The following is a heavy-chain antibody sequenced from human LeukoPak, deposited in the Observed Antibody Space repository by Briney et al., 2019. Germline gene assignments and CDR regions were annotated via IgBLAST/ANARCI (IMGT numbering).Heavy chain of an antibody. V-gene: IGHV5-51*01. D-gene: IGHD5-18*01. CDR1: GYSFTSYW. Sequence: GESLKISCKGSGYSFTSYWIGWVRQMPGKGLEWMGIIYPGDSDTRYSPSFQGQVTISAGKSISAAYLQWSSLKASDTAMYYCARQDTAMVAPFDYWGQGTLVTVSS. J-gene: IGHJ4*02. CDR2: IYPGDSDT. CDR3: ARQDTAMVAPFDY.